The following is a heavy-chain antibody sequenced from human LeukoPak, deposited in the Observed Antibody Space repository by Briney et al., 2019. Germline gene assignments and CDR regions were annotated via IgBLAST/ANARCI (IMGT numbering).Heavy chain of an antibody. Sequence: ASVKVSCKASGYTFSSYGISWVRQAPGQGLEWMGWISSYNGNTDYAQKLQGRLTMTTDTSTSTAYMELRSLGSDDTAVYYCAGWGDLGSSDYWGQGTLVTVSS. D-gene: IGHD1-26*01. V-gene: IGHV1-18*01. CDR1: GYTFSSYG. CDR2: ISSYNGNT. CDR3: AGWGDLGSSDY. J-gene: IGHJ4*02.